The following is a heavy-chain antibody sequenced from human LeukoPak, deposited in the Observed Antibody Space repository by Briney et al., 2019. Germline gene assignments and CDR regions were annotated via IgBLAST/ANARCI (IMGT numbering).Heavy chain of an antibody. CDR3: AKDAYSGYDPHFDY. J-gene: IGHJ4*02. D-gene: IGHD5-12*01. CDR2: LSPSGTTT. CDR1: GFTFNRYA. V-gene: IGHV3-23*01. Sequence: GGSLRLSCAASGFTFNRYAMTWVRQAPGKGLKWVSTLSPSGTTTYYADSVKGRFTMSRDNSKNTLYLQMNSLRAEDTAVYYCAKDAYSGYDPHFDYWGQGTLVTVSS.